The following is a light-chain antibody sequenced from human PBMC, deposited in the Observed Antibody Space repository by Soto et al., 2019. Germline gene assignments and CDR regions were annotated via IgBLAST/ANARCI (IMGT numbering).Light chain of an antibody. J-gene: IGKJ1*01. CDR3: EQYYVYPKT. Sequence: DIQMTQFPSTLSASVGDRVTITCRASESIRSWLAWYQQKPGKAPKVLIYKASNLESGVPSRFSGSGSGTEFTLTISSLQPDDYATYYCEQYYVYPKTFGQGTKVDIK. CDR1: ESIRSW. CDR2: KAS. V-gene: IGKV1-5*03.